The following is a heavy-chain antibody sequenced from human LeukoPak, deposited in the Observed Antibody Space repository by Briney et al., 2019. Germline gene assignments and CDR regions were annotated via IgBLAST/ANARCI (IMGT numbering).Heavy chain of an antibody. V-gene: IGHV1-24*01. Sequence: ASVKVSCKVSGYTLTELSMHWVRQAPGKGLEWMGGFDPEDGETIYAQKFQGRVTMTEDTSTDTAYMELSSLRSEDTAVYYCATVSITMVRGLYRDYYYGMDVWGQGTTVTVSS. D-gene: IGHD3-10*01. J-gene: IGHJ6*02. CDR1: GYTLTELS. CDR3: ATVSITMVRGLYRDYYYGMDV. CDR2: FDPEDGET.